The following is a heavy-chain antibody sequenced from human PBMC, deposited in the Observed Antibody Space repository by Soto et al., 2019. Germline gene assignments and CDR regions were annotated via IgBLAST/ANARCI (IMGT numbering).Heavy chain of an antibody. CDR3: ARSRYYPGSGEYYRNFDY. J-gene: IGHJ4*02. CDR2: IYHSGST. CDR1: GGSITSGGYY. D-gene: IGHD3-10*01. V-gene: IGHV4-31*01. Sequence: QVQLQESGPGLVKPSQTLSLTCTVSGGSITSGGYYWSWIRQDPGKGLEWIGFIYHSGSTYYNPSPKIPVIITVETSKNPVPLNLIFVTAADTAVYYCARSRYYPGSGEYYRNFDYWGQGTLVTVSS.